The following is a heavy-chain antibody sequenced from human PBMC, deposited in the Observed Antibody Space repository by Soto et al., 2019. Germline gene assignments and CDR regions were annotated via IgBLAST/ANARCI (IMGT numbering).Heavy chain of an antibody. CDR1: GGTFSSYT. Sequence: SVKVSCKASGGTFSSYTISWVRQAPGQGLEWMGRIIPILGIANYAQKFQGRVTITADKSTSTAYMELSSLRSEDTAVYYCASDIVVVPAAKEGLNWFDPWGQGTLVTV. CDR2: IIPILGIA. D-gene: IGHD2-2*01. J-gene: IGHJ5*02. V-gene: IGHV1-69*02. CDR3: ASDIVVVPAAKEGLNWFDP.